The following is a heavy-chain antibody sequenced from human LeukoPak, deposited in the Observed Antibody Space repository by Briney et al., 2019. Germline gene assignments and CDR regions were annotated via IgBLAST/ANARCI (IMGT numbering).Heavy chain of an antibody. Sequence: GGSLRLSCAASGLTFSSCAMSWVRQAPGKGLEWVSTIIDSGNSIYYADSAEGRFTISRDNSKNTLYLQMNSLRAGDTAVYYCAKDPIFSGSYGVFDYWGLGTLVTVSS. CDR2: IIDSGNSI. CDR1: GLTFSSCA. J-gene: IGHJ4*02. CDR3: AKDPIFSGSYGVFDY. V-gene: IGHV3-23*01. D-gene: IGHD1-26*01.